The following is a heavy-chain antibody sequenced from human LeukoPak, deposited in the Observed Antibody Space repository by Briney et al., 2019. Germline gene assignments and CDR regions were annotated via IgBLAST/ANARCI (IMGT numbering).Heavy chain of an antibody. J-gene: IGHJ5*02. CDR3: AREPGGYSGSSRFDP. CDR2: ICNGGST. Sequence: GGSLRLFCAASGFTVCSDYMSWVRQAPGQGLEWVSIICNGGSTLYTVSVKGRCNIDRDNTKNTLYLQMRSLRAEDTAVYYCAREPGGYSGSSRFDPWGQGTLGTGSS. D-gene: IGHD1-26*01. V-gene: IGHV3-66*01. CDR1: GFTVCSDY.